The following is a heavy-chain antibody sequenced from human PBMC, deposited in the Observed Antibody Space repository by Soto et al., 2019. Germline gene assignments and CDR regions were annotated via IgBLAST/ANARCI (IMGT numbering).Heavy chain of an antibody. Sequence: GGSLSLSCAASGFTFSSYSMNWVRQAPGKGLEWVSSISSSSSYIYYADSVKGRFTISRDNAKNSLYLQMNSLRAEDTAVYYCARKDYCSSTSCYIYGMDVWGQGTTVTVSS. D-gene: IGHD2-2*02. CDR1: GFTFSSYS. J-gene: IGHJ6*02. CDR3: ARKDYCSSTSCYIYGMDV. CDR2: ISSSSSYI. V-gene: IGHV3-21*01.